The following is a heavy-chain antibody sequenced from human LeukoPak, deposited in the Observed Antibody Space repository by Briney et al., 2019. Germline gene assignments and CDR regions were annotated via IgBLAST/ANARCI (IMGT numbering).Heavy chain of an antibody. V-gene: IGHV1-24*01. CDR2: FDPEDGET. CDR3: ATDQNVDTARVSHDAFDI. Sequence: ASVKVSCKVSGYTLTELSMHWVRQAPGKGLEWMGGFDPEDGETIYAQKFQGRVTMTEDTSTDTAYMELSSLRSEDTAVYYCATDQNVDTARVSHDAFDIWGQGTMVTVSS. CDR1: GYTLTELS. D-gene: IGHD5-18*01. J-gene: IGHJ3*02.